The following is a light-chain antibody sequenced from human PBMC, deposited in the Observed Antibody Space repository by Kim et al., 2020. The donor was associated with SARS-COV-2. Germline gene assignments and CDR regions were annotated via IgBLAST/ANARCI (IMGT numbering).Light chain of an antibody. CDR2: RND. Sequence: QSVLIQPPSASGTPGQRVTISCSGGRSNVGRNYVYWFQHLPGTATKVLIERNDQRPSGVPARFSGSKSGTSASLAISGLQPEDDADYYCEAGDDSLNGPVFGGGTQLTVL. CDR1: RSNVGRNY. J-gene: IGLJ3*02. CDR3: EAGDDSLNGPV. V-gene: IGLV1-44*01.